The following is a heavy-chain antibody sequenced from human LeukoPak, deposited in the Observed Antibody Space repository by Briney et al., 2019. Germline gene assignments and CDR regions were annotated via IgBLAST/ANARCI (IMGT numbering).Heavy chain of an antibody. CDR2: ISGSGGST. D-gene: IGHD3-3*01. Sequence: GSLRLSCAASGGTFSSYAMSWVRQAPGKGLEWVSAISGSGGSTYYADSVKGRFTISRDNSKNTLYLQMNSLRAEDTAAYYCAKDPSGPLFWSGPKYFDYWGQGTLVTVSS. J-gene: IGHJ4*02. CDR3: AKDPSGPLFWSGPKYFDY. CDR1: GGTFSSYA. V-gene: IGHV3-23*01.